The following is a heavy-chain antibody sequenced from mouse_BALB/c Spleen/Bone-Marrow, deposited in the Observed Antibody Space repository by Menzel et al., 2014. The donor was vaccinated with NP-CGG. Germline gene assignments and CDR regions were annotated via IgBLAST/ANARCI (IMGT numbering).Heavy chain of an antibody. J-gene: IGHJ3*01. V-gene: IGHV4-1*02. Sequence: EVKLEESGGGLVQPGGSLKPSCAASGFDFSRYWMSWVRQAPGKRLEWIGEINPDSSTINYTPSLKDKFIISRDNAKNTLYLQMSKVRSEDTALYYCAPNWDRGFAYWGQGALVTVSA. CDR2: INPDSSTI. D-gene: IGHD4-1*01. CDR1: GFDFSRYW. CDR3: APNWDRGFAY.